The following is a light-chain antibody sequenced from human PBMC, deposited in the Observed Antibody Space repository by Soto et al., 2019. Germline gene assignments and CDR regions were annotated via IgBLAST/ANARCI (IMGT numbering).Light chain of an antibody. V-gene: IGKV1-5*01. CDR1: QTISSG. CDR2: DAS. J-gene: IGKJ5*01. CDR3: QQYHTSSIT. Sequence: DIQMTQSRYTLSASVGDRVTLTCLASQTISSGLAWYQQKPGKAPNLLIYDASTLERGVPSRFSGTGSGTEFTLTIDRLQPDDFATYYCQQYHTSSITFGQGTRLEI.